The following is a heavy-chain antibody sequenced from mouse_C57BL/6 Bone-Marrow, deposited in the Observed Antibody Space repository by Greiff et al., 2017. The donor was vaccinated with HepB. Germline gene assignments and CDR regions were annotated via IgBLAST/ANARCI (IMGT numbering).Heavy chain of an antibody. V-gene: IGHV8-5*01. CDR2: IWCNDDK. J-gene: IGHJ3*01. CDR3: AQMRGFAY. CDR1: GFSLSTSNMG. Sequence: ESGPGLLQPSQTLSLTCSFSGFSLSTSNMGIGWIRQPSGKGLGWLAHIWCNDDKYYNPSLKRRLTISKDTSNNQIFLQSTSVDTADTATYYCAQMRGFAYWGQGTLVTVSA.